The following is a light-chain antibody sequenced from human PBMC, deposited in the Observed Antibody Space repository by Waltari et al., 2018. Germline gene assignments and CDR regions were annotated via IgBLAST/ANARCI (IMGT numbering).Light chain of an antibody. J-gene: IGKJ1*01. CDR1: QSISNR. CDR2: KAS. Sequence: DIQMTQSPSTVSASIGDRVTITCRASQSISNRLAWFQQKPGKAPNLLVYKASSLKSGVPSRFSGSGSGTEFTLTISSLQPDDSATYYCQQYNSYQGTFGQGTEV. V-gene: IGKV1-5*03. CDR3: QQYNSYQGT.